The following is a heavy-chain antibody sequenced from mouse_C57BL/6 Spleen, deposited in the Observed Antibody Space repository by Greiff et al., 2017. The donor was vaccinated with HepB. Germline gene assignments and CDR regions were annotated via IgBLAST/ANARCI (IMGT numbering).Heavy chain of an antibody. Sequence: DVMLVESGGGLVKPGGSLKLSCAASGFTFSDYGMHWVRQAPEKGLEWVAYISSGSSTIYYADTVKGRFTISRDNAKNTLFLQMTSLRSEDTAMYYCARGRSSYWYFDVWGTGTTVTVSS. CDR1: GFTFSDYG. V-gene: IGHV5-17*01. D-gene: IGHD1-1*01. CDR3: ARGRSSYWYFDV. J-gene: IGHJ1*03. CDR2: ISSGSSTI.